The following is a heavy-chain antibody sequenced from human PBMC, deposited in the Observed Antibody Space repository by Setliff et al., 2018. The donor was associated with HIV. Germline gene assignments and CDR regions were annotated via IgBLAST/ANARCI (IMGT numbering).Heavy chain of an antibody. D-gene: IGHD2-21*02. CDR3: VRGCLTAICDHSFYLNV. J-gene: IGHJ6*03. CDR1: GFTFSAYS. Sequence: GGSLRLSCAASGFTFSAYSMNWVRQAPGKGLEWVSGINWNGRVTTYVDSVKGRFTISRDNAKNSLYLQMNSLGAEDTALYYCVRGCLTAICDHSFYLNVWGKGATVTVSS. CDR2: INWNGRVT. V-gene: IGHV3-20*04.